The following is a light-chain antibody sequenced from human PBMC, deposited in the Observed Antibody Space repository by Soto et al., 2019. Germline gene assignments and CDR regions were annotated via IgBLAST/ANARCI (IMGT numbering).Light chain of an antibody. Sequence: QLVLTQPPSVSGAPGQRVTISCTGSSSNIGAGYDVHWYQQLPGTAPKLLIYGNSNRPSGVPDRFSGSKSGTSASLAITGLQAEDEADYYCQSYDSSLSRVFGTGTKLTAL. CDR1: SSNIGAGYD. CDR3: QSYDSSLSRV. J-gene: IGLJ1*01. V-gene: IGLV1-40*01. CDR2: GNS.